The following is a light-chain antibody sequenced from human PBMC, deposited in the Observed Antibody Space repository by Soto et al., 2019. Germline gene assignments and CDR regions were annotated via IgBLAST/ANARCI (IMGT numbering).Light chain of an antibody. V-gene: IGKV3-15*01. Sequence: EIVLTQSPATLSVCPGERATLSCGASQTISSSLAWYQQKPGQAPRLLFYGASTRATGVPARFSGSGSGTGFTLTITSLQSEDFAVYYCQQYNEWPLWTFGQGTKVDIK. CDR3: QQYNEWPLWT. J-gene: IGKJ1*01. CDR1: QTISSS. CDR2: GAS.